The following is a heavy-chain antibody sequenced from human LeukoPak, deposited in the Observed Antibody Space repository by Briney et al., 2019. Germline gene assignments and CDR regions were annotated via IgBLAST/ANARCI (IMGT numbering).Heavy chain of an antibody. Sequence: GGSLRLSCAASGFTFSSYSMNWVRQAPGNGLEWVSSISSSSSYIYYADSVKGRFTISRDNAKNSLYLQMNSLRAEDTAVYYCALLSTVRVDCWGQGTLVTVSS. CDR2: ISSSSSYI. J-gene: IGHJ4*02. D-gene: IGHD2/OR15-2a*01. V-gene: IGHV3-21*01. CDR1: GFTFSSYS. CDR3: ALLSTVRVDC.